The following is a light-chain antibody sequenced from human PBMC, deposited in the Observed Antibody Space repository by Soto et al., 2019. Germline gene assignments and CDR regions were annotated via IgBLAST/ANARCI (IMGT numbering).Light chain of an antibody. J-gene: IGKJ1*01. CDR1: HYIYSN. CDR2: RAS. Sequence: EIVMTQSPATLSVSPGERATLSCTASHYIYSNVAWFQQRPGQAPRLLIYRASTRATGTPAGFSGSGSGTEFTLTITSLQSEDFALYYCQQYHNLWTFGQGTEVEIK. V-gene: IGKV3-15*01. CDR3: QQYHNLWT.